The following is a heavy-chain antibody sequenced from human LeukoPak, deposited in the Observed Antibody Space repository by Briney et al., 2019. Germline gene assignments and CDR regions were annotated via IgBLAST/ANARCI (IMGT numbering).Heavy chain of an antibody. Sequence: PGGSLRLSCAASGFIFSTSVMHWVRQAPGKGLEWLAFIRYDESDKYYADSVRGRFTISRDNSRNTLFLQVNSLRLEDTAVYYCAKGRNYGSGSSTPHYDYWGQGTLVIVSS. D-gene: IGHD3-10*01. J-gene: IGHJ4*02. CDR2: IRYDESDK. CDR3: AKGRNYGSGSSTPHYDY. V-gene: IGHV3-30*02. CDR1: GFIFSTSV.